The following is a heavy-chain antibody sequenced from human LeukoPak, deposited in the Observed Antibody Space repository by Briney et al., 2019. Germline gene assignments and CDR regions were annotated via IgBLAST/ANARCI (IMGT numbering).Heavy chain of an antibody. CDR2: IYTSGST. CDR3: ARGKTTVTDDAFDI. V-gene: IGHV4-4*07. D-gene: IGHD4-17*01. Sequence: SETLSLTCTVSGGSISSYYWSWIRQPAGKGLEWIGRIYTSGSTNYNPSLKSRVTISVDTSKNQFSLKLSSVTAADTAVYYCARGKTTVTDDAFDIWGQGTMVTVSS. J-gene: IGHJ3*02. CDR1: GGSISSYY.